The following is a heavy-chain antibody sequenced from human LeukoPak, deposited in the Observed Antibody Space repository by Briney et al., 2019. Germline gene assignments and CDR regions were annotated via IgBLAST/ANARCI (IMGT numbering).Heavy chain of an antibody. CDR2: VSGSGGRT. D-gene: IGHD6-19*01. Sequence: GGSLRLSCAASGFTFSSYAMKWVRQAPGKGLEGVSIVSGSGGRTYYADSVKGRFTISRDNSKNTLYLQMNSLRAEDTAVYYCAKEFGAVAGIFDYWGQGTLVTVSS. CDR1: GFTFSSYA. J-gene: IGHJ4*02. V-gene: IGHV3-23*01. CDR3: AKEFGAVAGIFDY.